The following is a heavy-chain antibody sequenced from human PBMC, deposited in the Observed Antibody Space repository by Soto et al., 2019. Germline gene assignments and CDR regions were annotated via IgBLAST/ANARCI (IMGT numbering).Heavy chain of an antibody. CDR1: GGSISSGSYY. V-gene: IGHV4-61*01. J-gene: IGHJ6*02. CDR3: ARDRILYYYDSSGSTINYYGMDV. Sequence: PSETLSLTCTVSGGSISSGSYYWSWIRQPPGKGLEWIGYIYYSGSTNYNPSLKSRVTISVDTSKNQFSLKLSSVTAADTAVYYCARDRILYYYDSSGSTINYYGMDVWGQGTTVTVS. CDR2: IYYSGST. D-gene: IGHD3-22*01.